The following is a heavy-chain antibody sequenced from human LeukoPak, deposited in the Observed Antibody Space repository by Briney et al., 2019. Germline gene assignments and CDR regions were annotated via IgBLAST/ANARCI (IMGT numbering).Heavy chain of an antibody. V-gene: IGHV1-3*01. CDR2: INAGNGNT. Sequence: ASVKVSCKASGYTFTSYAMHWVRQAPGQRLEWMGWINAGNGNTKYSQKFQGRVTITRDTSASTAYMELSSLRSEDTAVYYCARGRPYSSGWIYYYYGMDVWGQGTTVTVSS. CDR1: GYTFTSYA. J-gene: IGHJ6*02. D-gene: IGHD6-19*01. CDR3: ARGRPYSSGWIYYYYGMDV.